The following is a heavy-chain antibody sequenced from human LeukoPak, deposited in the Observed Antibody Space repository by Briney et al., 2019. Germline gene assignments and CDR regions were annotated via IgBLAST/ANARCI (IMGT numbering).Heavy chain of an antibody. CDR2: IWYDGRNE. J-gene: IGHJ4*02. CDR3: ARDFFSGYDPRTFDL. CDR1: GFTFSSYG. D-gene: IGHD5-12*01. V-gene: IGHV3-33*01. Sequence: GRSLSLSCAASGFTFSSYGMHWVRQAPGKGLEWVAVIWYDGRNEYYEDSVKGRFTISRDNAKNSLYLHMNSLRAEDTALYYCARDFFSGYDPRTFDLWGQGTLVTVSS.